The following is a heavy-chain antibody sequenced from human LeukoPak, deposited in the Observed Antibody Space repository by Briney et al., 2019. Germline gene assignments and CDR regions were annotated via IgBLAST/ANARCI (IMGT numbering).Heavy chain of an antibody. CDR1: GGSFSGYY. V-gene: IGHV4-34*01. Sequence: PSETLSLTCAVYGGSFSGYYWSWIRQPPGEGLEWIGEINHSGSTNYNPSLKSRVTISVDTSKNQFSLKLSSVTAADTAVYYCARHGEYDFWSGYYGWFDPWGQGTLVTVSS. J-gene: IGHJ5*02. CDR3: ARHGEYDFWSGYYGWFDP. D-gene: IGHD3-3*01. CDR2: INHSGST.